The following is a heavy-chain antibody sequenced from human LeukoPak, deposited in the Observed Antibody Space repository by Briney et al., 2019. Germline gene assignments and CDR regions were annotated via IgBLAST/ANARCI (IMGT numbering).Heavy chain of an antibody. CDR2: IKQDGSEK. CDR1: GFTFSSYW. J-gene: IGHJ3*02. V-gene: IGHV3-7*01. CDR3: ARDLYCSTTSCTDAFDI. D-gene: IGHD2-2*01. Sequence: GGSLRLSCAASGFTFSSYWMSWVRQAPGKGLEWVANIKQDGSEKYYVDSVKGRFTISRDNAKNSLYLQMNSLRAEDTAVYFCARDLYCSTTSCTDAFDIWGQGTMVTASS.